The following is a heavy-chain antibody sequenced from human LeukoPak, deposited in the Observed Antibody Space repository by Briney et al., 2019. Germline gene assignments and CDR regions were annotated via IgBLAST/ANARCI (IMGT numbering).Heavy chain of an antibody. CDR2: IYYSGST. V-gene: IGHV4-59*08. CDR3: ARRGYSSSHFDY. CDR1: GDSISTYY. Sequence: SETLSLTCTVSGDSISTYYWSWIRQPPGKGLEWIGYIYYSGSTNYNPSLKSRVIISVDTSKNQLSLKLSSVTAADTAVYYCARRGYSSSHFDYWGQGTLVTVSS. D-gene: IGHD6-19*01. J-gene: IGHJ4*02.